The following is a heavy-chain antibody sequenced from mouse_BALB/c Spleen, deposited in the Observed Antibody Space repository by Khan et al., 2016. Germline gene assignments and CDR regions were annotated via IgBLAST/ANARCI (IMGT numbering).Heavy chain of an antibody. Sequence: EVQLQESGPSLVKPSQTLSLTCSVTGYSFTSGYWNWIRKSPGNKLEYMGYINYSGSTYYNPSLKSRISITRDKSKNQYYLQLNSVTTEDTDTYYYADNDGYYFDYWGQGTTLTVSS. D-gene: IGHD2-3*01. CDR3: ADNDGYYFDY. J-gene: IGHJ2*01. V-gene: IGHV3-8*02. CDR1: GYSFTSGY. CDR2: INYSGST.